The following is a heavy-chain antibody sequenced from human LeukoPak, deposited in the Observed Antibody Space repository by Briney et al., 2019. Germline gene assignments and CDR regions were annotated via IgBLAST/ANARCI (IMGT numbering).Heavy chain of an antibody. J-gene: IGHJ4*02. V-gene: IGHV3-23*01. CDR3: AKDSPYLRFLEWLSPYPYFDY. Sequence: GGSLTLSCAASGFTFSSYAMSWVRQAPGKGLEWVSAISGSGGSTYYADSVKGRFTISRDNSKNTLYLQMNSLRAEDTAVYYCAKDSPYLRFLEWLSPYPYFDYWGQGTLVTVSS. D-gene: IGHD3-3*01. CDR2: ISGSGGST. CDR1: GFTFSSYA.